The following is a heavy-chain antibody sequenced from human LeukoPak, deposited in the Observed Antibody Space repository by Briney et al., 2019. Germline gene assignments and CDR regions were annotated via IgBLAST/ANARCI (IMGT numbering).Heavy chain of an antibody. CDR2: IYSGDNT. CDR1: GYTVSNNY. J-gene: IGHJ4*02. V-gene: IGHV3-66*02. Sequence: GGSLRLSCAASGYTVSNNYMSWVRQAPGKGLEWVSVIYSGDNTYYVESVKGRFTISRDNSKNTLFLQMNRLRAEDTAVYYCAGRRVLDASFDYWGQGTLVTVSS. D-gene: IGHD3-16*01. CDR3: AGRRVLDASFDY.